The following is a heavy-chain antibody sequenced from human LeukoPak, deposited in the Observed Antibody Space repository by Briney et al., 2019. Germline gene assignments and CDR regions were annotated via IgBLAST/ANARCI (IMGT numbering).Heavy chain of an antibody. Sequence: SETLSLTCAVYGGSFSGYYWSWIRQPPGKGLEWIGEINHSGSTNYNPSLKSRVTISVDTSKNQFSLKLSSVTAADTAVYYCAGAGRLRGVRWASGSYYNPFDYWGQGTLVTVSS. CDR2: INHSGST. J-gene: IGHJ4*02. V-gene: IGHV4-34*01. CDR1: GGSFSGYY. D-gene: IGHD3-10*01. CDR3: AGAGRLRGVRWASGSYYNPFDY.